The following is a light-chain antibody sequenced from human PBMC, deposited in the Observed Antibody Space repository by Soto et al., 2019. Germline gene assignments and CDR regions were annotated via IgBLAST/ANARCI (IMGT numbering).Light chain of an antibody. CDR2: NNN. Sequence: QSVLTQPPSVSGAPGQRVTISCTGSSSNIGAGYDVHWYQRLPGTAPKVLILNNNNRPSGVPDRFSGSKSGTSASLAITGLQAEDEADYYCQSYDSSLSGSYVFGTGTKVTVL. V-gene: IGLV1-40*01. J-gene: IGLJ1*01. CDR1: SSNIGAGYD. CDR3: QSYDSSLSGSYV.